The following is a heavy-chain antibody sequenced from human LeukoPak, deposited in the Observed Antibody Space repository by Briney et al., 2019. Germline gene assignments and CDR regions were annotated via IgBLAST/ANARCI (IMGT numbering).Heavy chain of an antibody. D-gene: IGHD2-2*01. J-gene: IGHJ6*02. CDR3: ARRENRAHCSSTTPCYYYYGMDV. CDR1: GGSFSGYY. CDR2: INHSGST. Sequence: SETLSLTCAVYGGSFSGYYWSWIRQPPGKGLKWIWEINHSGSTNYNPSLKSRVTISVDTSKNQFSLKLSSVTDADTAVYYCARRENRAHCSSTTPCYYYYGMDVWGQGTTVTVSS. V-gene: IGHV4-34*01.